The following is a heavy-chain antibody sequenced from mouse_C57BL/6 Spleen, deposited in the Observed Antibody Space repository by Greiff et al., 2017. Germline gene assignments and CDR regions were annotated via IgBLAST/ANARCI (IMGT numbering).Heavy chain of an antibody. J-gene: IGHJ3*01. V-gene: IGHV1-69*01. CDR2: IDPSDSYT. CDR3: AKSDYLAWFAY. CDR1: GYTFTSYW. D-gene: IGHD1-1*01. Sequence: VQLQQPGAELVMPGASVKLSCKASGYTFTSYWMHWVKQRPGQGLEWIGEIDPSDSYTNYNQKFKGKSTLTVDKSSSTAYMQLSSLTSEDSAVDYCAKSDYLAWFAYWGQGTLVTVSA.